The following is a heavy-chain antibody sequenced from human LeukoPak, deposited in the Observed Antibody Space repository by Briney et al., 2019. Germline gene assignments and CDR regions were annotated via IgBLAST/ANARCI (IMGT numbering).Heavy chain of an antibody. CDR3: AGLIRPGWFDP. Sequence: SETLSLTCTVSGGSISNYYWSWIRQPAGKGLEWIGRIYTSGSTNYNPSLKSRVTISVDTSKNQFSLKLSSVTAADTAVYYCAGLIRPGWFDPWGQGTLVTVSP. J-gene: IGHJ5*02. CDR2: IYTSGST. CDR1: GGSISNYY. V-gene: IGHV4-4*07. D-gene: IGHD1-14*01.